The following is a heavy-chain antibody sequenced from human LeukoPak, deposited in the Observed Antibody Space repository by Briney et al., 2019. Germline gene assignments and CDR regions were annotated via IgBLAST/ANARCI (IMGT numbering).Heavy chain of an antibody. CDR2: ISSSGSTI. J-gene: IGHJ5*02. V-gene: IGHV3-48*03. Sequence: PGGSLRLSCAASGFTFSSYEMNWVRQAPGKGLEWVSYISSSGSTIYYADSVKGRLTISRDNAKNSLYLQMNSLRAEDTAVYYCAREAHYYDSSGYFSNWFDPWGQGTLVTVSS. CDR3: AREAHYYDSSGYFSNWFDP. D-gene: IGHD3-22*01. CDR1: GFTFSSYE.